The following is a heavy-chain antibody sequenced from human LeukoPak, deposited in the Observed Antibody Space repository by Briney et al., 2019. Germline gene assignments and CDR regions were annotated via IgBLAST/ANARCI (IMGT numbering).Heavy chain of an antibody. CDR1: GGSFSGYY. CDR2: INHSGST. CDR3: ASSSPTYYDYVWGDEPLSLYHDI. J-gene: IGHJ3*02. Sequence: SETLSLTCAVYGGSFSGYYWSWIRQPPGKGLEWIGEINHSGSTNYNPSLKSRVTISVDTSKNQFSLKLSSVTAADTAVYYCASSSPTYYDYVWGDEPLSLYHDIWGQGTMVTVSS. D-gene: IGHD3-16*01. V-gene: IGHV4-34*01.